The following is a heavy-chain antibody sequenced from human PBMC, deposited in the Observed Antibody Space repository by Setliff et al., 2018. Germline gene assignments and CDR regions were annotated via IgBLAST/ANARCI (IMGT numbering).Heavy chain of an antibody. Sequence: PGGSLRLSCAASGFTFSSYWMSWVRQAPGKGLEWVANIKQDGSEKYYVDSVKGRFTISRDNAKNSLYLQMNSLRGEDTAVSYCASAAPPRTPVTTYFYYWGQGTLVTVSS. J-gene: IGHJ4*02. CDR1: GFTFSSYW. CDR3: ASAAPPRTPVTTYFYY. V-gene: IGHV3-7*01. CDR2: IKQDGSEK. D-gene: IGHD4-17*01.